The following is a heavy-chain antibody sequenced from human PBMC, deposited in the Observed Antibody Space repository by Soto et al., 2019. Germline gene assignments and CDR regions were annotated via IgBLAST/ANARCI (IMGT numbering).Heavy chain of an antibody. J-gene: IGHJ4*02. CDR2: IKQNGRET. V-gene: IGHV3-7*05. D-gene: IGHD1-26*01. CDR1: GFTFTNFC. Sequence: GRPLRLSCVTSGFTFTNFCMTLVRQAPGKGLEGVANIKQNGRETEYVDSVKGRFAISRDNANTSVYLQMDSLRADDTAVYFCARHAYYRFASWGLGTLVTVSS. CDR3: ARHAYYRFAS.